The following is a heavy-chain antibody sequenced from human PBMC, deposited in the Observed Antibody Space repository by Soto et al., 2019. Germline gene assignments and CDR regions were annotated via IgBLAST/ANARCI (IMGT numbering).Heavy chain of an antibody. Sequence: GRSLSVCCAASGGNFGSYAGSWVRQAPGKGLEWVSGIRETGIGTYYADSVKGRFTTSRDNFRNTVDLQMNGLRAEDTAVYYCAKEGISRKMDFDYWGQGIQVTVSS. CDR1: GGNFGSYA. D-gene: IGHD2-8*01. J-gene: IGHJ4*02. V-gene: IGHV3-23*01. CDR2: IRETGIGT. CDR3: AKEGISRKMDFDY.